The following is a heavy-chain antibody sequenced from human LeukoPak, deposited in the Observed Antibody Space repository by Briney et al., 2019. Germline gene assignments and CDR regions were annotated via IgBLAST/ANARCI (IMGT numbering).Heavy chain of an antibody. D-gene: IGHD1-1*01. J-gene: IGHJ3*02. CDR2: TIPIFGTA. Sequence: ASVTVSCKASGGTFSSYAISWVRQAPGQGLEWMGGTIPIFGTANYAQKFQGRVTMTADESTSPANMELSSLRSEETAVYYCARAVIGLRYNWNDVTAIDIWGQGTMVTVSS. CDR1: GGTFSSYA. CDR3: ARAVIGLRYNWNDVTAIDI. V-gene: IGHV1-69*01.